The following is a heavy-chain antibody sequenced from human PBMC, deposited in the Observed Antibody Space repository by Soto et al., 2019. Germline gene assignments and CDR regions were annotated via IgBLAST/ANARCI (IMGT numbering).Heavy chain of an antibody. CDR1: GGSISSGGYY. CDR3: ARVSTVTTRAACFDP. J-gene: IGHJ5*02. D-gene: IGHD4-17*01. CDR2: IYYSGST. Sequence: SETLSLTCTVSGGSISSGGYYWSWIRQHPGKGLEWIGYIYYSGSTYYNPSLKSRVTISVDTSKNQFSLKLSSVTAADTAVYYCARVSTVTTRAACFDPWGQGTLVTVSS. V-gene: IGHV4-31*03.